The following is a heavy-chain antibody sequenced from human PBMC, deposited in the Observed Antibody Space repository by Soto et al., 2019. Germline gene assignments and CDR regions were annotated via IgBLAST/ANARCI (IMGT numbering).Heavy chain of an antibody. J-gene: IGHJ6*02. CDR3: ARLGFNYDFLSGYYNVHHYYGIDV. V-gene: IGHV5-51*01. Sequence: GEALKNSCMGSWDKVSTWHNFSNYLIGLVGQKPGESLEWMGIIYPVDSDTRYSPSFQGQVTISADKSINSVYLQWSSLKASDTATYYCARLGFNYDFLSGYYNVHHYYGIDVWGQGTTVTVSS. CDR1: WDKVSTWHNFSNYL. D-gene: IGHD3-3*01. CDR2: IYPVDSDT.